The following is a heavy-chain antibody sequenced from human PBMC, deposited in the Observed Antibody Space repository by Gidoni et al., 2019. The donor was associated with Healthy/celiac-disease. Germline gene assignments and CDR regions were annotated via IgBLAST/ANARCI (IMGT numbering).Heavy chain of an antibody. CDR1: GGSISSGGYY. J-gene: IGHJ5*02. D-gene: IGHD1-1*01. Sequence: QVQLQESGPGLVKPSQTLSLTCTVSGGSISSGGYYWSWIRQHPGKGLEWIGYIYYSGSTYYNPSLKSRVTISVDTSKNQFSLKLSSVTAADTAVYYCARRVEGLDLTGDWFDPWGQGTLVTVSS. CDR2: IYYSGST. CDR3: ARRVEGLDLTGDWFDP. V-gene: IGHV4-31*03.